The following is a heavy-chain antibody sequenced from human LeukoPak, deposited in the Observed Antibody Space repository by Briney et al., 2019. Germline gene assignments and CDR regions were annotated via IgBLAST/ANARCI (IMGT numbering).Heavy chain of an antibody. CDR2: ISSSSSTI. V-gene: IGHV3-48*01. D-gene: IGHD1-26*01. Sequence: GGSLRLSCAASGFTFSSYSMNWVRQAPGKGLEWVSYISSSSSTIYYADSVKGRFTISRGNAKNSLYLQMNSLRAEDTAVYYCAREIVGAGDAFDIWGQGTMVTVSS. CDR1: GFTFSSYS. CDR3: AREIVGAGDAFDI. J-gene: IGHJ3*02.